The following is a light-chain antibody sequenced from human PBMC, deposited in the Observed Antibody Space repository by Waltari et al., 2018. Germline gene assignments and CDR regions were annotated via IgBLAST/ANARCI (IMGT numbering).Light chain of an antibody. V-gene: IGLV1-47*01. CDR1: SSNIHTND. CDR2: KNN. Sequence: QSALTQPPSVSGAPGQRVPISCSGRSSNIHTNDVYWYRQLPGAAPTLLLFKNNERPPGVPDRFSGSKSGTSASLVISGLRSEDEAEYYCASWDDSLSGSWVFGGGTKLTVL. CDR3: ASWDDSLSGSWV. J-gene: IGLJ3*02.